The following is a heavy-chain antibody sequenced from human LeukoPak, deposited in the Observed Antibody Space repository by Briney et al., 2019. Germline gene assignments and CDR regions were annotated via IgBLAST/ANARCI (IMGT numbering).Heavy chain of an antibody. CDR1: GFTFSSYA. Sequence: GGSLRLSCAASGFTFSSYAMSWVRQAPGKGLEWVSAISGSGGSTYYADSVKGRFTISRDNSKSTLYLQMNSLRAEDTAVYYCAKSSNAVVVAAEFDPWGQGTLVTVSS. CDR2: ISGSGGST. V-gene: IGHV3-23*01. CDR3: AKSSNAVVVAAEFDP. D-gene: IGHD2-15*01. J-gene: IGHJ5*02.